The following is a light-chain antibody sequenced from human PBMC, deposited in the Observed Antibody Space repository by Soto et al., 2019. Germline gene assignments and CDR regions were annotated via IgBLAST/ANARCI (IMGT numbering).Light chain of an antibody. CDR1: QSVTSNY. Sequence: EIVLTQSPGTLSLSPGERATLSCRASQSVTSNYLAWYQQKPGQAPGLLIYGASSRATGIPDRFSGSGSGIDFTLTISRLEPEDFAVYYCQQYGSSPATFGQGTKLEIK. CDR3: QQYGSSPAT. CDR2: GAS. J-gene: IGKJ2*01. V-gene: IGKV3-20*01.